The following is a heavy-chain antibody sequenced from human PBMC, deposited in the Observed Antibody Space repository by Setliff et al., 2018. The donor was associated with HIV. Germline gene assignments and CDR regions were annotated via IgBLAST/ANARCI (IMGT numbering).Heavy chain of an antibody. D-gene: IGHD3-10*01. CDR3: ARDKADYYGSESYLDY. CDR1: GGTFSSYA. CDR2: IIPIFGTA. V-gene: IGHV1-69*13. Sequence: GASVKVSCKASGGTFSSYAISWVRQAPGQGLEWMGGIIPIFGTANYAQKFQGRVTITADESTSTAYMELSSLRSEDTAVYYCARDKADYYGSESYLDYWGQGTLVTVSS. J-gene: IGHJ4*02.